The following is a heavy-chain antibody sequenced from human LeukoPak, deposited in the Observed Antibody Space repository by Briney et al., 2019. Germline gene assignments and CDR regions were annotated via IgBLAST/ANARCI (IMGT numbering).Heavy chain of an antibody. Sequence: PSETLSLTSTVSGGSISTYNWSWIRQPPGKGLEWIGYIYYSGSTNYNPSLKSRVTISVDTSKNQFSLKLSSVTAADTAVYYCARGVILAPFDYWGQGTLVTVSS. V-gene: IGHV4-59*01. CDR3: ARGVILAPFDY. J-gene: IGHJ4*02. CDR2: IYYSGST. D-gene: IGHD3-16*02. CDR1: GGSISTYN.